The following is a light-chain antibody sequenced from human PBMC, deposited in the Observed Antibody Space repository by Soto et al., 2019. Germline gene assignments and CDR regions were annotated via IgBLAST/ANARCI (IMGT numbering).Light chain of an antibody. CDR1: QSLSGRY. Sequence: LTQSPGTLALSPGEGATLSCRASQSLSGRYLAWYQQKPGQAPRLLIYGASTRATGIPARFSGSGSGTEFTLTISSLQSEDFAVYYCQQYNNWPPGTFGQGTKVDI. V-gene: IGKV3-15*01. J-gene: IGKJ1*01. CDR3: QQYNNWPPGT. CDR2: GAS.